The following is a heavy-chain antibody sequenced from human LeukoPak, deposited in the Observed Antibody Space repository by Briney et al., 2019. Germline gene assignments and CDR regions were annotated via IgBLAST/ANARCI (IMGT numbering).Heavy chain of an antibody. CDR3: ASPYNYDIMTAYYLGAFDI. Sequence: ASVKVSCKVSGATLTVLSMQWVRQAPGKGLEWMGGLDPEDNETFYAQKFQGRVTMTEDTSTDTAYLELSSLRSEDTAVYYCASPYNYDIMTAYYLGAFDIWGQGTMVTVSS. CDR2: LDPEDNET. V-gene: IGHV1-24*01. D-gene: IGHD3-9*01. CDR1: GATLTVLS. J-gene: IGHJ3*02.